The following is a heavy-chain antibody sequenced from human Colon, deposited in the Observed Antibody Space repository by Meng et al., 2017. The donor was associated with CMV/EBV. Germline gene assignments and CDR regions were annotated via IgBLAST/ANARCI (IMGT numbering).Heavy chain of an antibody. CDR2: VSHSGTT. D-gene: IGHD2-2*01. Sequence: HGGIGSLKPSEPLSPSCAVFGDSFSGYWNWLRQSPEKGLEWIGEVSHSGTTYFNPALQNRLTLSADPSKNQFSLKLNSVTAADTAVYYCARATKSSCWEVLDYWGHGTLVTVSS. J-gene: IGHJ4*01. V-gene: IGHV4-34*01. CDR3: ARATKSSCWEVLDY. CDR1: GDSFSGY.